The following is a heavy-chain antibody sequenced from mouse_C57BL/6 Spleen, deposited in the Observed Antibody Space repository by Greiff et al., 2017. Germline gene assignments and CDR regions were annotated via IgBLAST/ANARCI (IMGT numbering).Heavy chain of an antibody. CDR2: ISSGSSTI. Sequence: DVQLVESGGGLVKPGGSLTLSCAASGFTFSDYGMHWVRQAPEKGLEWVAYISSGSSTIYYADTVKGRFTISRDNAKNTLFLQMTSLRSEDTAMYYCARTGYGKNYAMDYWGQGTSVTVSS. CDR3: ARTGYGKNYAMDY. D-gene: IGHD1-1*01. CDR1: GFTFSDYG. J-gene: IGHJ4*01. V-gene: IGHV5-17*01.